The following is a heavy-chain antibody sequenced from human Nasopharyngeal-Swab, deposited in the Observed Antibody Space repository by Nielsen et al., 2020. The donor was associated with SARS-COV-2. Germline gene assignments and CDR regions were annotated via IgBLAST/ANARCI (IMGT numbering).Heavy chain of an antibody. CDR3: AREGLGNDFDY. J-gene: IGHJ4*02. CDR1: GFTVSTNY. Sequence: ETLSLTCAASGFTVSTNYMSWVRQAPGKGLEWVSVIYSGGSTYYADSVKGRFTISRDNSKNTLYLQMNSLRAEDTAVYYCAREGLGNDFDYWGQGTLVTVSS. CDR2: IYSGGST. V-gene: IGHV3-53*01. D-gene: IGHD5-12*01.